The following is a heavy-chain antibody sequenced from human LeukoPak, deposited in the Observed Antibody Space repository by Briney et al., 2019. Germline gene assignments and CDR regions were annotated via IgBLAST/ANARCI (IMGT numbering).Heavy chain of an antibody. CDR3: ARDPSTTVAGAFDI. Sequence: SETLSLTCTVSGYSISSGYYWSWIRQPPGKGLEWIGYIYYSGSTNYNPSLKSRVTISVDTSKNQFSLKLSSVTAADTAVYYCARDPSTTVAGAFDIWGQGTMVTVSS. J-gene: IGHJ3*02. CDR2: IYYSGST. V-gene: IGHV4-61*01. CDR1: GYSISSGYY. D-gene: IGHD6-19*01.